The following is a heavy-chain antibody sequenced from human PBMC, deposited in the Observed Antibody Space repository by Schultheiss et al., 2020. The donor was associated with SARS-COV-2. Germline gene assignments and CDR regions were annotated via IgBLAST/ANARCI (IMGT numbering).Heavy chain of an antibody. CDR1: GFTFSSYA. V-gene: IGHV3-30-3*01. CDR2: ISYDGSNK. D-gene: IGHD3-9*01. CDR3: ARVHPDYDILTGYYYYYYGMDV. J-gene: IGHJ6*02. Sequence: GGSLRLSCAASGFTFSSYAMHWVRQAPGKGLEWVAVISYDGSNKYYADSVKGRFTISRDNSKNTLYLQMNSLRAEDTAVYYCARVHPDYDILTGYYYYYYGMDVWGQGTTVTVSS.